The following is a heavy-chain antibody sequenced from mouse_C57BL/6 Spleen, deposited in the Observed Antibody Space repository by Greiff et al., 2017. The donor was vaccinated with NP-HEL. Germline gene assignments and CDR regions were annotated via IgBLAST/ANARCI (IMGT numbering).Heavy chain of an antibody. D-gene: IGHD1-1*01. V-gene: IGHV1-15*01. Sequence: QVQLQQSGAELVRPGASVTLSCKASGYTFTDYEMHWVKQTPVHGLEWIGAIDPETGGTAYNEKFKGKAILTADKSSSTAYMELRSLTSEDSAVYYCTRGVVAYYYAMDYWGQGTSVTVSS. CDR1: GYTFTDYE. CDR2: IDPETGGT. CDR3: TRGVVAYYYAMDY. J-gene: IGHJ4*01.